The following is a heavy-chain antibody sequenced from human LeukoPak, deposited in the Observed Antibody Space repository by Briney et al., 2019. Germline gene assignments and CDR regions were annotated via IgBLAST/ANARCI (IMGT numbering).Heavy chain of an antibody. V-gene: IGHV3-21*01. D-gene: IGHD3-10*01. Sequence: PGGSLRLSCAASGFTFSSYSINWVRQAPGKGLEWVSSISSSSSYIYYADSVKSRFTISRDNAKNSLYLQMNSLRAEDTAVYYCARGVKGSLDYWGQRTLVTVSS. CDR1: GFTFSSYS. CDR2: ISSSSSYI. J-gene: IGHJ4*02. CDR3: ARGVKGSLDY.